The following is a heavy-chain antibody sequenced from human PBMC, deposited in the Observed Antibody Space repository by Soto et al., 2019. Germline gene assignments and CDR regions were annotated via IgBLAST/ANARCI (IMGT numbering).Heavy chain of an antibody. CDR3: TRRRPGRNYYYYGMDV. CDR2: IRSKAYGGTT. Sequence: GGSLRLSCTASGFTFGDYAMSWFRQAPGKGLEWVGFIRSKAYGGTTEYAASVKGRFTISRDDSKSIAYLQMNSLKTEDTAVYYCTRRRPGRNYYYYGMDVWGQGTTVTVSS. J-gene: IGHJ6*02. CDR1: GFTFGDYA. V-gene: IGHV3-49*03.